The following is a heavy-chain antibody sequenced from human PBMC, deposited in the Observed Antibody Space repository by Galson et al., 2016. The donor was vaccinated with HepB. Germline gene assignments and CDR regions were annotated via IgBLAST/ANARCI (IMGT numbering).Heavy chain of an antibody. Sequence: SLRLSCATSGFAFKSYVMSWVRQAPGKGLEYVSAISSNGDITDYANSVKGRFTISRDNSKDMLYLQMGSLRLEDMAVYFCARVRYGYSSSSLFGYLDPWGQGTLVTVSP. CDR1: GFAFKSYV. D-gene: IGHD5-24*01. J-gene: IGHJ5*02. CDR2: ISSNGDIT. CDR3: ARVRYGYSSSSLFGYLDP. V-gene: IGHV3-64*01.